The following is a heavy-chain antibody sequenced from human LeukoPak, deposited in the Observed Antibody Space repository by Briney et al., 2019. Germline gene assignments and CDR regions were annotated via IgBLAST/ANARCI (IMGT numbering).Heavy chain of an antibody. Sequence: SVKGSCKASGGTFISYAISWGRQAPGQGREWMGRIIPIFGTANYAQKFQGRVTITTDESTSTAYMELSSLRSEDTAVYYCARKAYGDYDYWGQGTLVTVSS. J-gene: IGHJ4*02. V-gene: IGHV1-69*05. CDR3: ARKAYGDYDY. CDR1: GGTFISYA. D-gene: IGHD4-17*01. CDR2: IIPIFGTA.